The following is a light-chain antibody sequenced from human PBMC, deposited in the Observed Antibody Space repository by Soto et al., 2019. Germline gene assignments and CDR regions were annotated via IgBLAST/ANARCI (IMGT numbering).Light chain of an antibody. CDR3: SSYANSSSYV. V-gene: IGLV2-14*01. CDR1: SSDVGGVNY. Sequence: QSVLTQPASVSGSPGQSITISCTGTSSDVGGVNYVSWYQHHPGNAPKLLIFDVYSRPSGISNRFSVSQSCNTASLTISGLQAEDEADYYCSSYANSSSYVFGAGTKVT. J-gene: IGLJ1*01. CDR2: DVY.